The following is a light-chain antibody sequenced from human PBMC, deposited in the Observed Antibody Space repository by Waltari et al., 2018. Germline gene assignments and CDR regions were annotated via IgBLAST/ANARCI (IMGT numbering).Light chain of an antibody. V-gene: IGLV1-44*01. Sequence: QSALTQPPSASGTPGQRVTISCSGSRSNLGSNPVNWYQQLPGAAPKLPLYSNDQRPSGVPDRFSGSKSGTSASLGISGLQSEDEAYYYCATWDDTLNGQLFGGGTKLTVL. CDR3: ATWDDTLNGQL. CDR1: RSNLGSNP. J-gene: IGLJ2*01. CDR2: SND.